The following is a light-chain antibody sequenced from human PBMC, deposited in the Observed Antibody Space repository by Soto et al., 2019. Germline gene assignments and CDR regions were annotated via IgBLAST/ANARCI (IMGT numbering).Light chain of an antibody. V-gene: IGKV1-5*03. J-gene: IGKJ1*01. CDR2: KAS. CDR3: QQYNSYSWT. Sequence: DVQMTQSPSTLSASVGDRVTITCRASQSINNLLAWYQQKPGKAPKLLIYKASSLESGVPSRFSGSGSGTEFTLTISSLQPDDFATYYCQQYNSYSWTFGQGTKVDI. CDR1: QSINNL.